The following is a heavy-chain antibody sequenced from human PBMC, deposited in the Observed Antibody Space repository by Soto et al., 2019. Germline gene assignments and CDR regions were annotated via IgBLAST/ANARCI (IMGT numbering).Heavy chain of an antibody. D-gene: IGHD2-15*01. CDR3: ARVGLVDCSGGSCYVGWFDP. V-gene: IGHV4-59*01. J-gene: IGHJ5*02. CDR1: GGSISSYY. Sequence: SETLSLTCTVSGGSISSYYWSWIRQPPGKGLEWIGYIYYSGSTNYNPSLKSRVTISVDTSKNQFSLKLSSVTAADTAVYYCARVGLVDCSGGSCYVGWFDPWGQGTLVTVS. CDR2: IYYSGST.